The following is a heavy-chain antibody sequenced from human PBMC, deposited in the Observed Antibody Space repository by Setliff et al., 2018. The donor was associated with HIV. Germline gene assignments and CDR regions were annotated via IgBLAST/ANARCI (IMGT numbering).Heavy chain of an antibody. CDR1: GYPFTGYY. D-gene: IGHD3-9*01. V-gene: IGHV1-2*02. CDR2: INPDSGGS. J-gene: IGHJ4*02. Sequence: ASVKVSCKASGYPFTGYYIHWVRQAPGQGLEWMGWINPDSGGSVSAEKLQGRVTMTRDTSISTAYLELNSLISADTAVYYCATGGGSPLVKGYYFAFWGQGTLVTVSS. CDR3: ATGGGSPLVKGYYFAF.